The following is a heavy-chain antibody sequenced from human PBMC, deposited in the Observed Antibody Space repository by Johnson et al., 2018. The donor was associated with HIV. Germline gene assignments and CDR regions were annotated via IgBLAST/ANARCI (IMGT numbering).Heavy chain of an antibody. V-gene: IGHV3-53*01. CDR3: GRESTGAGTAFDI. J-gene: IGHJ3*02. CDR2: IYSGGST. CDR1: GFTVSSNY. Sequence: VQLVESGGGLIQPGGSLRLSCAASGFTVSSNYMSWVRQAPGKGLEWVSVIYSGGSTYYADSVKGRFTISRDNAQDSLYLQMNSLRVDDTAVYYCGRESTGAGTAFDIWGQGTMVTVSS. D-gene: IGHD2-8*02.